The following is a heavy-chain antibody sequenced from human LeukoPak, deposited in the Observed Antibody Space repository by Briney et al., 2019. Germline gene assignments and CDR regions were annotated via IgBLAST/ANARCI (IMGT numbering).Heavy chain of an antibody. D-gene: IGHD5-24*01. CDR1: GFTFSSYA. CDR2: ISGSGGST. Sequence: GGSLRLSCAASGFTFSSYAMSWVRQAPGKGLEWVSAISGSGGSTYYADSVKGRFTISRDNSKDTLYLQMNSLRAEDTAVYYCAKAAPTVEMATIPFDYWGQGTLVTVSS. CDR3: AKAAPTVEMATIPFDY. V-gene: IGHV3-23*01. J-gene: IGHJ4*02.